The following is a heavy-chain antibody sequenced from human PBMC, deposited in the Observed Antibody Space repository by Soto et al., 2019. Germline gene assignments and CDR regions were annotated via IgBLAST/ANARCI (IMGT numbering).Heavy chain of an antibody. V-gene: IGHV3-23*01. CDR2: ISGSGGST. D-gene: IGHD3-10*01. CDR3: AKGHYYGSGSYYLCFDF. Sequence: GGSLRLSCAASGFTFSSYAMSWVRQAPGKGLEWVSAISGSGGSTYYADSVKGRFTISRDNSNNTLYLQMNSLRAEDTAVYYCAKGHYYGSGSYYLCFDFWGQGTLVTVSS. J-gene: IGHJ4*02. CDR1: GFTFSSYA.